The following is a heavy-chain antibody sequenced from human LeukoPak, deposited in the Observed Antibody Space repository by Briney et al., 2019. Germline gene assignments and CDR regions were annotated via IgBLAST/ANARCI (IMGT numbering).Heavy chain of an antibody. J-gene: IGHJ4*02. CDR2: ISGSGGST. V-gene: IGHV3-23*01. CDR3: AKSLVPAAEFDY. Sequence: GGSLRLSCAASGFTFSSYAMTWVRQAPGKGLEWLSAISGSGGSTYYADFVKGRFTISRDNSRNTVYLQMNSLRADDTAVYSCAKSLVPAAEFDYWGQGTLVTVSS. D-gene: IGHD2-2*01. CDR1: GFTFSSYA.